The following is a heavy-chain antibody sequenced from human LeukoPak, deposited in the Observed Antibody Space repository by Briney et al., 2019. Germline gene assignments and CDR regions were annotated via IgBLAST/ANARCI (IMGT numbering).Heavy chain of an antibody. CDR3: ANDRGKYYYDSSGYYPFDY. CDR1: GGSISSGSYY. CDR2: IYTSGST. V-gene: IGHV4-61*02. D-gene: IGHD3-22*01. J-gene: IGHJ4*02. Sequence: SETLSLTCTVSGGSISSGSYYWSWIRQPAGKGLEWIGRIYTSGSTNYNPSLKSRVTISVDTSKNQFSLKLSSVTAADTAVYYCANDRGKYYYDSSGYYPFDYWGQGTLVTVSS.